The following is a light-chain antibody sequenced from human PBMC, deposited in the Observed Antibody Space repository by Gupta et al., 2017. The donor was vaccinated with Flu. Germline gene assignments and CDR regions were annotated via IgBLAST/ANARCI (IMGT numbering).Light chain of an antibody. CDR3: QQDYTNRT. Sequence: DIVMTQSPDSLTVSLGERATINCKSSQSVLYSSDNENYLAWYQQKPGQPPKLLIFRASTRESGVPDRYSGSGSGTDFTLTISSLQAEDVAVYYWQQDYTNRTFGQGTKVEIK. CDR2: RAS. V-gene: IGKV4-1*01. J-gene: IGKJ1*01. CDR1: QSVLYSSDNENY.